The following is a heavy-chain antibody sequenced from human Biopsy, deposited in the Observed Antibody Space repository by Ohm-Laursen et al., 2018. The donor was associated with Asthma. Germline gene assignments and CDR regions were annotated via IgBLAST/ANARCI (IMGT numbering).Heavy chain of an antibody. CDR3: ARGIYDMDV. J-gene: IGHJ6*02. CDR1: GFSFNSYG. Sequence: SLRLSCTASGFSFNSYGMHWVRQAPGKGLEWVALIWNDGNKNYYADSVKGRFTISRDNSKNMLYLQMNSLRAEDTAVYFCARGIYDMDVRGQGTTVTVSS. CDR2: IWNDGNKN. V-gene: IGHV3-33*08.